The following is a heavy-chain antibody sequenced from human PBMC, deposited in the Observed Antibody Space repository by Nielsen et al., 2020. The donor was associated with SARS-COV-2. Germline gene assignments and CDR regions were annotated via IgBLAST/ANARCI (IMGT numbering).Heavy chain of an antibody. CDR1: GGSISSYY. V-gene: IGHV4-59*01. Sequence: SETLSLTCTVSGGSISSYYWSWIRQPPGKGLEWIGYIYYSGSTNYNPSLKSRVTISVDTSKNQFSLKLSSVTAADTAVYYCARLTAMAPYYYYGMDVWGQGTTVTVSS. J-gene: IGHJ6*02. CDR2: IYYSGST. CDR3: ARLTAMAPYYYYGMDV. D-gene: IGHD5-18*01.